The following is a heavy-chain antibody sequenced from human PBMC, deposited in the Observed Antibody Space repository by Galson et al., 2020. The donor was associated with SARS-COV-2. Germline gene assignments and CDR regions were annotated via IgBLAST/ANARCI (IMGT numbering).Heavy chain of an antibody. CDR3: ARAPEGTLGDY. Sequence: GGSLRLSCAASGFTFSHYWMTWVRQAPGKGLEWVANIKHDGSEKNYVDSVKGRFTISRDNAKNSLFLQMTSLRVEDTALYYCARAPEGTLGDYWGQGILVTVSS. CDR1: GFTFSHYW. J-gene: IGHJ4*02. D-gene: IGHD1-7*01. V-gene: IGHV3-7*03. CDR2: IKHDGSEK.